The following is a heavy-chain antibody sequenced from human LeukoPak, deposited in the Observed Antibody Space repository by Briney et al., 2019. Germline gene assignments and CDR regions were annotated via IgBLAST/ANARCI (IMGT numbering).Heavy chain of an antibody. Sequence: ASVKVSCKASGYTFTGYYMHWVRQAPGQVLEWMGWINPNSGGTNYAQKFQGRVTMTRDTSISTAYMELSRLRSDDTAVYYCARGVDYYDSSGYLGYWGQGTLVTVSS. J-gene: IGHJ4*02. CDR3: ARGVDYYDSSGYLGY. V-gene: IGHV1-2*02. CDR2: INPNSGGT. D-gene: IGHD3-22*01. CDR1: GYTFTGYY.